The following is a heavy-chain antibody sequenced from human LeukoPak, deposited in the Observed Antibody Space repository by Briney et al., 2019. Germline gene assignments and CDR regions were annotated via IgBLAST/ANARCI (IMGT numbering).Heavy chain of an antibody. CDR2: INHRGST. Sequence: SETPSLTCAVYGGSLSGYYWTWIRQPPGKGLEWIGEINHRGSTTYNPSLKSRVTISVDTSKNQFSLKLNSVTAEDTAVYYCARDLALDYWGQGTLVTVSS. CDR1: GGSLSGYY. V-gene: IGHV4-34*01. CDR3: ARDLALDY. J-gene: IGHJ4*02. D-gene: IGHD5-12*01.